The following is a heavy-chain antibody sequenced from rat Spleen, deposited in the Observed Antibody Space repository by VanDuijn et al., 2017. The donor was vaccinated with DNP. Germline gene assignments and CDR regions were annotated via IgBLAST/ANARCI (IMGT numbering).Heavy chain of an antibody. Sequence: EVQLQESGPGLVKPSQSLSLTCSVTAYSITTNYWGWIRKFPTNRMEYIGHIAYSGITNYNPSLKSRISITRDTSKNQFFLQLNSVTTEDTATYYCVRWVRALDYWGQGVMVTVSS. CDR1: AYSITTNY. V-gene: IGHV3-1*01. CDR2: IAYSGIT. J-gene: IGHJ2*01. CDR3: VRWVRALDY. D-gene: IGHD4-1*01.